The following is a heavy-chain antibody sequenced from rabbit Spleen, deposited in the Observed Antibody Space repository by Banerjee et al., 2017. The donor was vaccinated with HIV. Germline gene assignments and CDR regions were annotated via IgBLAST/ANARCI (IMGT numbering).Heavy chain of an antibody. J-gene: IGHJ4*01. Sequence: QQQLEESGGGLVKPEGSLTLTCTASGFSFSSSYHMCWVRQAPGKGLEWIGCIHGNDVNTWYARWAKGRFTISKSTSLDTVTLHMTSLTDADTATHFCARFISGGVFFDLWGPGTLVTVS. D-gene: IGHD1-1*01. CDR2: IHGNDVNT. V-gene: IGHV1S43*01. CDR1: GFSFSSSYH. CDR3: ARFISGGVFFDL.